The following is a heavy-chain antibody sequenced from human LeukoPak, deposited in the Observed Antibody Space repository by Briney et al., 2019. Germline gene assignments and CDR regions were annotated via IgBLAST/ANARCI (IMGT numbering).Heavy chain of an antibody. CDR1: GGSISSYY. Sequence: SETLSLTCTVSGGSISSYYWSWIRQPPGKGREWIGYIYYSGCTNYNPSLKSRVTISVDTSKNQFSLKLSSVTAADTAVYYCAGRLLEGPFDYWGQGTLVTVSS. CDR2: IYYSGCT. J-gene: IGHJ4*02. V-gene: IGHV4-59*01. D-gene: IGHD3-3*01. CDR3: AGRLLEGPFDY.